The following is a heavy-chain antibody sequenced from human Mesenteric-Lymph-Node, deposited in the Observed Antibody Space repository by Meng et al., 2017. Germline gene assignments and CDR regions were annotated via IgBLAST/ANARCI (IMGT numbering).Heavy chain of an antibody. D-gene: IGHD5-18*01. Sequence: GESLKISCAASGFTVSSNYMSWVRQAPGKGLEWVSTITGSGDTTYYADSVKGRFTISRDKSMNTVDVQMNSMRVEDTAIYYCAKGGGYSYGYLPSWGQGMLVTVSS. CDR2: ITGSGDTT. CDR3: AKGGGYSYGYLPS. V-gene: IGHV3-23*01. J-gene: IGHJ5*02. CDR1: GFTVSSNY.